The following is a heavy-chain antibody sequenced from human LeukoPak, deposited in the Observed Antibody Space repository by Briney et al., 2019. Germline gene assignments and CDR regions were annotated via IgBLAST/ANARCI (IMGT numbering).Heavy chain of an antibody. CDR2: FDPEDGET. J-gene: IGHJ3*02. CDR1: GYTLTQLS. CDR3: ATDTSDNNDGFDI. V-gene: IGHV1-24*01. D-gene: IGHD2/OR15-2a*01. Sequence: ASVKVSCKVSGYTLTQLSIHWVRQAPGQGLEWIGGFDPEDGETIYAQRFQGRVTMTEDTTADTAFMELSSLGSEDSAVYYCATDTSDNNDGFDIWGQGTMVTVSS.